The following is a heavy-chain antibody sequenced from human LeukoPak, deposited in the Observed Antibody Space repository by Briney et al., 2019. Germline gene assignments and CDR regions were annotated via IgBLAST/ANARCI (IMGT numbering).Heavy chain of an antibody. J-gene: IGHJ4*02. D-gene: IGHD6-13*01. CDR2: ISYDGSDT. V-gene: IGHV3-30*04. Sequence: GRSLRLSCAASGFTFSSYAMHWVRQAPGKGLEWVALISYDGSDTSYAESVKGRFTISGDTSIDTLYLQMNSLRTEDTAVYYCARVFRPYSSSWYSLFEYWGQGTLVTVSS. CDR1: GFTFSSYA. CDR3: ARVFRPYSSSWYSLFEY.